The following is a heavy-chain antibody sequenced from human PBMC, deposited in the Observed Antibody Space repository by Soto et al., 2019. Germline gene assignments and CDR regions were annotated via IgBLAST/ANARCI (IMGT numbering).Heavy chain of an antibody. Sequence: QVQLVESGGGVVQPGRSLRLSCAASGFTFSSYGMHWVRQAPGKGLEWVAVIWYDGSNKYYADSVKGRFTISRDNSKNTLYLQMNSLRAEDTAVYYCARGYYDFWSASEPLNDAFDIWGQGTMVTVSS. CDR3: ARGYYDFWSASEPLNDAFDI. CDR1: GFTFSSYG. D-gene: IGHD3-3*01. J-gene: IGHJ3*02. CDR2: IWYDGSNK. V-gene: IGHV3-33*01.